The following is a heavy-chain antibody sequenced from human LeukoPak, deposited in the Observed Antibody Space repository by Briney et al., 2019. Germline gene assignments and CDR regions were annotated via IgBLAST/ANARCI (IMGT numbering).Heavy chain of an antibody. D-gene: IGHD6-13*01. V-gene: IGHV5-51*01. CDR2: IYPGDSDT. J-gene: IGHJ6*02. Sequence: GESLKISCKGSGYSFTSYWIGWVRQRPGKGLEWMGTIYPGDSDTRYSPSFQGQVTISADKSISTAYLQWSSLKASDTAMYYCARTEIVEGSSWNYYYYGMDVWGQGTTVTSP. CDR1: GYSFTSYW. CDR3: ARTEIVEGSSWNYYYYGMDV.